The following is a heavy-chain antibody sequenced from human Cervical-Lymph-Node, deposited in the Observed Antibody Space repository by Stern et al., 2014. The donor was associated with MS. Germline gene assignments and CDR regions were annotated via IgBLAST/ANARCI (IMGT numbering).Heavy chain of an antibody. CDR2: IVAGSGKT. J-gene: IGHJ5*02. V-gene: IGHV1-58*01. CDR1: GFTFTSSA. D-gene: IGHD3-22*01. CDR3: AARANYYDSPGDWFDP. Sequence: QLVQSGPEVKKPGTSVKVSCKASGFTFTSSAVQWVRQARGQRLEWIGWIVAGSGKTNYAQKFQDRVTITRDMSTSKAYMGLSSLRSEDTAVYDCAARANYYDSPGDWFDPWGQGTLVTVSS.